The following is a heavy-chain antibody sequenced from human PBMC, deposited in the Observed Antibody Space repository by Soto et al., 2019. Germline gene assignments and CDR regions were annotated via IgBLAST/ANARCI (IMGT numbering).Heavy chain of an antibody. D-gene: IGHD6-6*01. CDR1: GFTFSSYG. CDR3: ARDLNGGDKIGSLFSPRIAARPPGMDV. CDR2: IWYDGSNK. Sequence: QVQLVESGGGVVQPGRSLRLSCAASGFTFSSYGMHWVRQAPGKGLEWVAVIWYDGSNKYYADSVKGRFTISRDNSKNTLYLQMNSLRAEDTAVYYCARDLNGGDKIGSLFSPRIAARPPGMDVWGQGTTVTVSS. J-gene: IGHJ6*02. V-gene: IGHV3-33*01.